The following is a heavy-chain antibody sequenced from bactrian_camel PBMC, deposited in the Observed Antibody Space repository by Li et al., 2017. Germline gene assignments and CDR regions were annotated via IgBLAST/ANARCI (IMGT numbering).Heavy chain of an antibody. Sequence: VQLVDCGGGSVQSGGSLRLSCAATGWPYPSLAIGWFRQTPEREREGVAAIYLRGGSTYYADSVKGRFTISQDYAKNTAFLEMNNLTPEDSAMYYCAASGTYARYPLREPEYKYWGQGTQVTVS. CDR1: GWPYPSLA. V-gene: IGHV3S40*01. J-gene: IGHJ4*01. D-gene: IGHD1*01. CDR2: IYLRGGST. CDR3: AASGTYARYPLREPEYKY.